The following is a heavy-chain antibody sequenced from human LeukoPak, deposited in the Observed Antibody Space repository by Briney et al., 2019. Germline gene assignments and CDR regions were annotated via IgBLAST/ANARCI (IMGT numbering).Heavy chain of an antibody. CDR1: GFTFSSQA. CDR2: LSGSGYNT. Sequence: PGGTLGLSCAASGFTFSSQALSWVRQPPGKGLEWVSSLSGSGYNTYYADSVKGRFTISRDNSKNTVYLQMNSLRAEDTAVCYCAKDPYGTRYFDYWGQGTLVTVPS. V-gene: IGHV3-23*01. CDR3: AKDPYGTRYFDY. D-gene: IGHD2-2*01. J-gene: IGHJ4*02.